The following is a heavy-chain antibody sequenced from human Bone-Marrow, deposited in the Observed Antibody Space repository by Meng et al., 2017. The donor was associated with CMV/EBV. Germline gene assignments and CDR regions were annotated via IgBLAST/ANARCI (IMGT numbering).Heavy chain of an antibody. Sequence: ASVKVSCKASGYTFTSYDINWVRQAAGQGLEWMGWMNPNSGNTGYAQKFQGRVTITADKSTSTAYMELSSLRSEDTAVYYCARDVRSSSWTHRYYYYGMDVWGQGTTVTVSS. CDR2: MNPNSGNT. D-gene: IGHD6-13*01. CDR3: ARDVRSSSWTHRYYYYGMDV. J-gene: IGHJ6*02. V-gene: IGHV1-8*01. CDR1: GYTFTSYD.